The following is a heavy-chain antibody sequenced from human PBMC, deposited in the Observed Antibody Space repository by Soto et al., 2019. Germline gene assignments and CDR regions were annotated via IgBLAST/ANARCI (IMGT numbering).Heavy chain of an antibody. CDR3: ARGGSGSYYTPGGNYYYGMDV. CDR1: GGSISSGGYY. V-gene: IGHV4-31*03. J-gene: IGHJ6*02. Sequence: SETLSLTCTVSGGSISSGGYYWSWIRQHPGKGLEWIGYIYYSGSTYYNPSLKSRVTISVDTSKNQFSLKLSSVTAADTAVYYCARGGSGSYYTPGGNYYYGMDVWGQGTTVTVSS. CDR2: IYYSGST. D-gene: IGHD3-10*01.